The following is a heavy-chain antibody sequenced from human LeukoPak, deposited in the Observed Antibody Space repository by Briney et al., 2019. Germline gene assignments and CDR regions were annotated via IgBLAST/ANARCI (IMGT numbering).Heavy chain of an antibody. J-gene: IGHJ4*02. V-gene: IGHV1-69*01. CDR1: GGTFSSYA. CDR2: IIPIFGTA. Sequence: SVKVSCKASGGTFSSYAISWVRQAPGQGLEWMGGIIPIFGTANYAQKFQGRVTITADEPTSTAYMELSSLRSEDTAVYYCARHGPTALRFLEWLLPFDYWGQGTLVTVSS. CDR3: ARHGPTALRFLEWLLPFDY. D-gene: IGHD3-3*01.